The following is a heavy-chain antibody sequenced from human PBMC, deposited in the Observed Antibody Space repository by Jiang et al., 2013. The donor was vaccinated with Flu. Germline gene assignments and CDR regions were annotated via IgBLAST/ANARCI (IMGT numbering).Heavy chain of an antibody. V-gene: IGHV4-39*01. CDR2: IYYSGST. J-gene: IGHJ4*02. CDR1: GGSISSSSYY. Sequence: GPGLVKPSETLSLTCTVSGGSISSSSYYWGWIRQPPGKGLEWIGSIYYSGSTYYNPSLKSRVTISVDTSKNQFSLKLSSVTAADTAVYYCARHEDRAISSGWSILFDYWGQGTLVTVSS. D-gene: IGHD6-19*01. CDR3: ARHEDRAISSGWSILFDY.